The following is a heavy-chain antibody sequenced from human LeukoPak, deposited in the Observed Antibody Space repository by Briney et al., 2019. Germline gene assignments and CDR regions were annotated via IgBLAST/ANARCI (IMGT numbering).Heavy chain of an antibody. J-gene: IGHJ4*02. CDR1: GFTSSSYS. Sequence: HPGGSLRLSCAASGFTSSSYSMNWVRQAPGKGLEWVSYISSSSSTIYYADSVKGRFTISRDDAKNSLYLQMNSLRAEDTAVYYCARSYDYVWGSYRELFDYWGQGTLVTVSS. CDR2: ISSSSSTI. CDR3: ARSYDYVWGSYRELFDY. V-gene: IGHV3-48*01. D-gene: IGHD3-16*02.